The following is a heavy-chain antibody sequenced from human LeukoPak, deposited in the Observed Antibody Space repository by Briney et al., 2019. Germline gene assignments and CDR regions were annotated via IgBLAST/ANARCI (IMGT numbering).Heavy chain of an antibody. D-gene: IGHD2-2*01. CDR1: GGSISSYY. V-gene: IGHV4-4*07. CDR3: ARAPPATDYSYYGMDV. J-gene: IGHJ6*02. CDR2: IYGSGRT. Sequence: SETLSLTCTVSGGSISSYYWNWIRQPAGKGLEWIGRIYGSGRTNYNPSLKSRVTMSVDTSNNQFSLDLSSLTAADTAVYYCARAPPATDYSYYGMDVWGQGTTVTVSS.